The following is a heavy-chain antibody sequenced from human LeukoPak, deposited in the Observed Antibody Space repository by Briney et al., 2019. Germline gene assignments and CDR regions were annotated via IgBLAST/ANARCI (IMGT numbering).Heavy chain of an antibody. CDR2: IYTSGST. CDR1: GGSISSYY. CDR3: VRQWVLNYHFDY. J-gene: IGHJ4*02. D-gene: IGHD5-12*01. V-gene: IGHV4-4*09. Sequence: SETLSLTCTVSGGSISSYYRSWIRQPPGKGLEWIGYIYTSGSTNYNPSLKSRVTISVDTSKNQISLKLSSVTAADTAVYYCVRQWVLNYHFDYWGQGTLVTVSS.